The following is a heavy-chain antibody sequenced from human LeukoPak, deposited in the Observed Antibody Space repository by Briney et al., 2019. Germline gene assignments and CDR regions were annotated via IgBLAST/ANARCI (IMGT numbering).Heavy chain of an antibody. J-gene: IGHJ4*02. V-gene: IGHV1-69*05. D-gene: IGHD6-13*01. CDR3: ARGPIAAAGTEGGFFDY. Sequence: GASVKVSCKASGGTFSSYAISWVRQAPGQGLEWMGGIIPIFGTANYAQKFQGRVTITTDESTSTAYMELSSLRSEDTAVYYCARGPIAAAGTEGGFFDYWGQGTLVTVSS. CDR1: GGTFSSYA. CDR2: IIPIFGTA.